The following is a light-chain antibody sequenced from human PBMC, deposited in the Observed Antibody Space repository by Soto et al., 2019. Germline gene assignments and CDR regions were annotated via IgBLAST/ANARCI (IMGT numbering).Light chain of an antibody. CDR2: AAS. J-gene: IGKJ1*01. Sequence: AIRMTQSASSLSASTGDRDTITFRASQGISSYLAWYQQKPGKAPKLLIYAASTLQSGVPSRFSGSGSGTEFTLSVGCLQPQDFATYYCQQQHVFWTCGQGTKVDIK. CDR1: QGISSY. V-gene: IGKV1-8*01. CDR3: QQQHVFWT.